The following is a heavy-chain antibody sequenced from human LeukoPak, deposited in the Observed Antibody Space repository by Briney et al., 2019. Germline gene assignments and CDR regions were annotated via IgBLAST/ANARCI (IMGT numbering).Heavy chain of an antibody. CDR2: IYPDDSDS. Sequence: GESLKISCETSGSSFTTYWIGWVRQMPGTGLEWVGAIYPDDSDSRSSPSFQGQVVISADRSIRTAYLQWNSLKTSDTAMYYCVRQRGSSGTINHFDPWGQGTLVTVSS. J-gene: IGHJ5*02. CDR3: VRQRGSSGTINHFDP. V-gene: IGHV5-51*01. D-gene: IGHD3-10*01. CDR1: GSSFTTYW.